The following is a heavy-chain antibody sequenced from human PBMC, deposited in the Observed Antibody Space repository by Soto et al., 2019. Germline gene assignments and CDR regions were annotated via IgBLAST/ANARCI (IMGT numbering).Heavy chain of an antibody. J-gene: IGHJ5*01. V-gene: IGHV1-69*01. CDR2: IIPLFGTA. CDR1: GGTFSSYA. D-gene: IGHD3-22*01. Sequence: QVQLVQSGAEVKKPGSSVKVSCKASGGTFSSYAISWVRQAPGQGLEWMGGIIPLFGTANYAQKFQGRVTITADESTSTAYMQLSSLRSDDTAVYYCARVLASYDSSGYYPGDSWCQGTLVTVSS. CDR3: ARVLASYDSSGYYPGDS.